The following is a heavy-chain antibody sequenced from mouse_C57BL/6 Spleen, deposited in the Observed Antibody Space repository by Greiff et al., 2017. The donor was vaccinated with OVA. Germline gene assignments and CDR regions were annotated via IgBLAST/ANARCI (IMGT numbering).Heavy chain of an antibody. CDR2: INPYNGGT. D-gene: IGHD2-4*01. CDR3: ARRRPYDYDVDWYFDV. CDR1: GYTFTDYY. V-gene: IGHV1-19*01. Sequence: EVQLQQSGPVLVKPGASVKMSCKASGYTFTDYYMNWVKQSHGKSLEWIGVINPYNGGTSYNQKFKGKATLTVDKSSSTAYMELNSLTSEDSAVYYCARRRPYDYDVDWYFDVWGTGTTVTVSS. J-gene: IGHJ1*03.